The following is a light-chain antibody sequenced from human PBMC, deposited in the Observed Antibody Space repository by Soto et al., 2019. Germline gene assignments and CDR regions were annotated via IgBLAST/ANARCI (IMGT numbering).Light chain of an antibody. CDR1: QTVSRDY. Sequence: EIVLTQSPGTLSLSPGERATLSCRASQTVSRDYLAWYHRRPGQAPRLLIYGASSRATGIPDRFSGSGSGTDFTLTISRLEPEDFAVYHCQQYGNSPPTFGQGTKVDIK. CDR2: GAS. J-gene: IGKJ1*01. CDR3: QQYGNSPPT. V-gene: IGKV3-20*01.